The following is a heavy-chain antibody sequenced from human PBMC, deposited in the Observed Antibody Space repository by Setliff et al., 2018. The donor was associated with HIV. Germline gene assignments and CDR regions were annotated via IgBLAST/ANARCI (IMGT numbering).Heavy chain of an antibody. V-gene: IGHV1-3*01. CDR2: INAGYGNT. CDR1: GYTFSDFG. J-gene: IGHJ4*02. D-gene: IGHD4-17*01. CDR3: ARSPGDYLFDY. Sequence: ASVKVSCKASGYTFSDFGISWVRQAPGQSLEWMGWINAGYGNTKYSQKFQGRVTITRDASASTAYMELSSLRSEDTAVYYCARSPGDYLFDYWGQGTLVTVSS.